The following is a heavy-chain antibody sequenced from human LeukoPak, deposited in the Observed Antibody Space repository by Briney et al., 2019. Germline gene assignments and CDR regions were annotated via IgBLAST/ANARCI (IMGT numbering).Heavy chain of an antibody. CDR3: AKDGSVLLWFGESDAFDI. V-gene: IGHV3-23*01. J-gene: IGHJ3*02. D-gene: IGHD3-10*01. CDR1: GFTFSSYA. CDR2: ISGSGGST. Sequence: GGSLRLSCAASGFTFSSYAMSWVRQAPGKGLEWVSAISGSGGSTYYADSVKGRFTISRDNSKNTLYLQMNSLRAEDTAVYYCAKDGSVLLWFGESDAFDIWGQGRMVTDCS.